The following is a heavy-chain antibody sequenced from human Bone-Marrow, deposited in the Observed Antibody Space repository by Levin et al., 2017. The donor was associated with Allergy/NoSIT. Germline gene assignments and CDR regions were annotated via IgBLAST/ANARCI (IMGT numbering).Heavy chain of an antibody. Sequence: GGSLRLSCAASGFIFSTYTMSWVRQAPGKGLEWVSGISGSGGSTYYADSVKGRFTISRDNSKNTVNLQMSSLRAEDTAVYFCAKGRHDDTGYHYSFDFWGQGTLVTVSS. CDR3: AKGRHDDTGYHYSFDF. CDR2: ISGSGGST. D-gene: IGHD3-22*01. V-gene: IGHV3-23*01. CDR1: GFIFSTYT. J-gene: IGHJ4*02.